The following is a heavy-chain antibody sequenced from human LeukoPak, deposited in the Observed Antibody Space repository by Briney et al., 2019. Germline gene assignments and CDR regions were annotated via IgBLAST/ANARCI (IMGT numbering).Heavy chain of an antibody. CDR3: ARDLLLAADSSGYYGDY. CDR1: GYTFTGYY. Sequence: GASVKVSCKASGYTFTGYYMHWVRQAPGQGLEWMGWINPNSGGTNYAQKLQGRVTMTTDTSTSTAYMELRSLRSDDTAVYYCARDLLLAADSSGYYGDYWGQGTLVTVSS. J-gene: IGHJ4*02. V-gene: IGHV1-2*02. D-gene: IGHD3-22*01. CDR2: INPNSGGT.